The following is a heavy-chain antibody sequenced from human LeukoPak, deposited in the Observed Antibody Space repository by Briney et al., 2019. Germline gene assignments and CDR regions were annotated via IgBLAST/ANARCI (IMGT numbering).Heavy chain of an antibody. CDR1: GFTFDDYA. J-gene: IGHJ4*02. CDR2: ISWNSGSI. Sequence: GGSLRLSCAASGFTFDDYAMHWVRQAPGKGLEWVSGISWNSGSIGYADSVKGRFTISRDNAKSSLYLQMNSLRAEDTALYYCAKDMIGCTNGVCYKHFDYWGQGTLVTVSS. CDR3: AKDMIGCTNGVCYKHFDY. D-gene: IGHD2-8*01. V-gene: IGHV3-9*01.